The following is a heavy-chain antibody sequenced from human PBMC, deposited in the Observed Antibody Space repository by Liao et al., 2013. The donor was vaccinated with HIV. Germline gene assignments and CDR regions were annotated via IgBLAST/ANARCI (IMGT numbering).Heavy chain of an antibody. D-gene: IGHD3/OR15-3a*01. J-gene: IGHJ4*02. V-gene: IGHV4-39*07. Sequence: QVQLQESGPRLVKPSETLSLTCTVSGGSLSSGSYYWGWIRQPPGKGLEWIGSIDYSGRTYYNPSLESRVTMSMDTSNNQFSLILSFMTAADTAVYSCVRSGGSPSLDWLFNYWGPGSLVSVSS. CDR3: VRSGGSPSLDWLFNY. CDR2: IDYSGRT. CDR1: GGSLSSGSYY.